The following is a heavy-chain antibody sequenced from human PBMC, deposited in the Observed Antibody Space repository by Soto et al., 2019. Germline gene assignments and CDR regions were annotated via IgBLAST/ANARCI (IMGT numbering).Heavy chain of an antibody. CDR3: AKYMVYAILGY. J-gene: IGHJ4*02. V-gene: IGHV3-23*01. Sequence: GGSLKLSCAASGFTFSSYAMSWVRQAPGKGLEWVSAISGSGGSTYYADSVKGRFTISRDNSKNTLYLQMNSLRAEDTAVYYCAKYMVYAILGYWGQGTLVTVSS. D-gene: IGHD2-8*01. CDR2: ISGSGGST. CDR1: GFTFSSYA.